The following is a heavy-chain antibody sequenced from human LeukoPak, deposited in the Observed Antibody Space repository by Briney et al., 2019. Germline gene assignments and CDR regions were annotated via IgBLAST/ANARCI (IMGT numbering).Heavy chain of an antibody. V-gene: IGHV3-23*01. CDR3: AKDRNIVATSNDY. CDR2: ISGSGDNT. Sequence: GGSLRLSCAASGFVFSAYAMTWVRQAPGKGLEWVSAISGSGDNTYYADSVKGRFTISRDNSKKILYLQMNSLRAGDTAIYYCAKDRNIVATSNDYWGQGTLVTVSS. J-gene: IGHJ4*02. CDR1: GFVFSAYA. D-gene: IGHD5-12*01.